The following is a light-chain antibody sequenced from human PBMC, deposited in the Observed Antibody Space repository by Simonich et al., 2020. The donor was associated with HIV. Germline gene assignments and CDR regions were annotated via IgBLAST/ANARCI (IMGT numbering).Light chain of an antibody. CDR1: SSNIRRNY. Sequence: QSVVTQPPSASGTPGQRVTISCSGTSSNIRRNYVDGYHQLPGTAPKLLIYSNNPRPSGVPDRFSGSKSGTSASLAITGLQTGDEADYYCGTWDSSLSAVVFGGGTKLTVL. CDR3: GTWDSSLSAVV. V-gene: IGLV1-47*02. J-gene: IGLJ2*01. CDR2: SNN.